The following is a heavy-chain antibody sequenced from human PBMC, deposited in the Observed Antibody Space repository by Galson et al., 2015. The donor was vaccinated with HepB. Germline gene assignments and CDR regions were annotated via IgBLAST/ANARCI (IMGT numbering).Heavy chain of an antibody. D-gene: IGHD3-22*01. J-gene: IGHJ4*02. CDR3: ARGDYYDSSGYYHRAHFDY. V-gene: IGHV1-8*01. CDR2: MNPNSGNT. Sequence: SVKVSCKASGYTFTSYDISWVRQATGQGLEWMGWMNPNSGNTGYAQKFQGRVTMTRNTSISTAYMELSSLRSEDTAVYYCARGDYYDSSGYYHRAHFDYWGQGTLVTVSS. CDR1: GYTFTSYD.